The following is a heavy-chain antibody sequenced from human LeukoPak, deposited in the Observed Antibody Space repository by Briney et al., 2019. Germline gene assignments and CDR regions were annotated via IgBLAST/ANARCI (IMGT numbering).Heavy chain of an antibody. J-gene: IGHJ4*02. CDR3: TTDTEYSSSWKSFDY. Sequence: GGSLRLSCAASGFTFSGSAMHWVRQASGKGLEWVGRIRSKANSYATAYAASVKGRFTISRDDSKNTAYLQMNSLKTEDTAVYYCTTDTEYSSSWKSFDYWGQGTLVTVSS. D-gene: IGHD6-13*01. CDR1: GFTFSGSA. CDR2: IRSKANSYAT. V-gene: IGHV3-73*01.